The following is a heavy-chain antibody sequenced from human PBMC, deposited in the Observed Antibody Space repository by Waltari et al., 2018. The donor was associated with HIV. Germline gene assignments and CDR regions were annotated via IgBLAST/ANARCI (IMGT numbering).Heavy chain of an antibody. V-gene: IGHV3-30*01. CDR3: ARAPPYSTRWFYDAFDI. D-gene: IGHD6-13*01. Sequence: QVQLVESGGGVVQPGRSLRLSCAASGFIFSTYAVHWVRQAPGEGLEWVALMSDDGSDESYADSVKGRFTISRDNSKNTLYLQMNSLRAEDTAVYYCARAPPYSTRWFYDAFDIWGQGTMVTVSS. CDR2: MSDDGSDE. CDR1: GFIFSTYA. J-gene: IGHJ3*02.